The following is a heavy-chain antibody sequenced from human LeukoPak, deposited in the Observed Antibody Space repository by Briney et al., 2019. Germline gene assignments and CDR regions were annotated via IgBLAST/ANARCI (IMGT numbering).Heavy chain of an antibody. Sequence: PGGSLRLSCAASGFTFSSYGMHWVRQAPGKGLEWVAFIRYDGSNKYYADSVKGRFTISRDNAKNSLYLQMNSLRAEDTAVYYCARVNPYCGDDCYSAPFDYWGQGTLVTVSS. CDR3: ARVNPYCGDDCYSAPFDY. CDR1: GFTFSSYG. V-gene: IGHV3-30*02. D-gene: IGHD2-21*02. CDR2: IRYDGSNK. J-gene: IGHJ4*02.